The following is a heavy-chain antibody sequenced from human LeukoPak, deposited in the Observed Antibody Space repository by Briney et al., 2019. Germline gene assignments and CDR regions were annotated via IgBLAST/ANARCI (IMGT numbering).Heavy chain of an antibody. CDR2: IGGSGGST. CDR1: GFTFSSYA. Sequence: QPGGSLRLSCAASGFTFSSYAMSWVRQAPGKGLEWVSAIGGSGGSTYYADSVKGRFTISRDNSKNTLYLQMNSLRAEDTAVYYCARETARVSYYMDVWGKGTTVTVSS. D-gene: IGHD5/OR15-5a*01. CDR3: ARETARVSYYMDV. J-gene: IGHJ6*03. V-gene: IGHV3-23*01.